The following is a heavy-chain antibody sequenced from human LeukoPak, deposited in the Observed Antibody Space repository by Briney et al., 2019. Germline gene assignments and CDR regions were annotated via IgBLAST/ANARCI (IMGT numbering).Heavy chain of an antibody. CDR1: GYTFTSYY. J-gene: IGHJ6*02. CDR3: ARDGGYCSGGSCRDYYYYGMDV. V-gene: IGHV1-46*01. Sequence: ASVKVSCKASGYTFTSYYVHWVRQAPGQGLEWMGIINPSGGSTSYAQKFQGRVTMTRDTSTSTVYMELSSLRSEDTAVYYCARDGGYCSGGSCRDYYYYGMDVWGQGTTVTVSS. D-gene: IGHD2-15*01. CDR2: INPSGGST.